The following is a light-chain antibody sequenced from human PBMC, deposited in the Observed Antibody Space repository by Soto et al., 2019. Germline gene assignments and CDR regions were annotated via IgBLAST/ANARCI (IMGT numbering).Light chain of an antibody. CDR2: GAS. CDR3: QQYHTSPLT. J-gene: IGKJ1*01. V-gene: IGKV3-20*01. Sequence: EVRLSQSPCTLSLSTGERATFSCRASQSVSSSYIAWYQQKRGQAPRRLIYGASIRATGIPDRFSGSGSGTDFTLTISRLEPEDFALYYCQQYHTSPLTFGQRTKV. CDR1: QSVSSSY.